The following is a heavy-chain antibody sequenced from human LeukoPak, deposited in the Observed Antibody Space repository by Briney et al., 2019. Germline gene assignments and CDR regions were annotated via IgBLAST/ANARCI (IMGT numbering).Heavy chain of an antibody. Sequence: SETLSLTCTVSGGSMRNYYWSWIRQPPGKGLEWIGDIYYSGSTNYNPSLKSRVTISVDTSKNQFSLKLSSVTAADTAVYYCARTYYDFWSGYPHQQDAFDIWGQGTMVTVSS. V-gene: IGHV4-59*08. J-gene: IGHJ3*02. CDR2: IYYSGST. CDR1: GGSMRNYY. D-gene: IGHD3-3*01. CDR3: ARTYYDFWSGYPHQQDAFDI.